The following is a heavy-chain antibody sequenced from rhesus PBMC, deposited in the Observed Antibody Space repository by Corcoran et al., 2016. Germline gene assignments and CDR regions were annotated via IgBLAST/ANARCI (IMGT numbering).Heavy chain of an antibody. Sequence: QVQLQESGPGLVKPSETLSLTCAVSGGSFSGYYWGWIRQPPGKGLEGIGYISGSRGSTDDTPSLKGRVTISTDTSKNQFSLKLSSVTAADTAVYYCARVGGWSLGYFDYWGQGVLVTVSS. CDR1: GGSFSGYY. J-gene: IGHJ4*01. V-gene: IGHV4-165*01. D-gene: IGHD6-37*01. CDR3: ARVGGWSLGYFDY. CDR2: ISGSRGST.